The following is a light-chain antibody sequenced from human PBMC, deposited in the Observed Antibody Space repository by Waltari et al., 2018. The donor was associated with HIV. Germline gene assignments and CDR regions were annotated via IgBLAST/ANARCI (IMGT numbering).Light chain of an antibody. J-gene: IGLJ2*01. CDR3: ASHAGSKDV. V-gene: IGLV2-8*01. CDR1: SSDIGAYNY. Sequence: QSALTQPRSVSGSPGQSVTISRTGTSSDIGAYNYVSWFQQHPGKAPKLMICDVSKRPSGVPDRFSGSKSGNTASLTVSGLQAEDEADYYCASHAGSKDVFGGGTKLTVL. CDR2: DVS.